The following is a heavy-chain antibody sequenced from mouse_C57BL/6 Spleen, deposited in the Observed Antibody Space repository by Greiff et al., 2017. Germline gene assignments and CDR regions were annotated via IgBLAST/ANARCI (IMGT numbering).Heavy chain of an antibody. CDR2: IDPSDSYT. Sequence: QVQLQHPGAELVMPGASVKLSCKASGYTFTSYWMHWVKQRPGQGLEWIGEIDPSDSYTNYNQKFKGKSTLTVDKSSSTAYMQLSSLTSEDSAVYYCARTDYYGSSTGYFDVWGTGTTVTVSS. CDR3: ARTDYYGSSTGYFDV. D-gene: IGHD1-1*01. V-gene: IGHV1-69*01. J-gene: IGHJ1*03. CDR1: GYTFTSYW.